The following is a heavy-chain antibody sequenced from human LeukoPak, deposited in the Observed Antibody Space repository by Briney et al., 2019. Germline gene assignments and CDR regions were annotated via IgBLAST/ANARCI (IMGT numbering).Heavy chain of an antibody. CDR2: INPNSGGT. V-gene: IGHV1-2*02. Sequence: GASVKVSCKASGYTFTGYYMHWVRQAPGQGLEWMGWINPNSGGTNYAQKFQGRVTMTRDTSISTAYMELSRLRSDDTAEYYCARGPGYQLLVYCYYYMDVWGKGTTVTVSS. CDR3: ARGPGYQLLVYCYYYMDV. J-gene: IGHJ6*03. CDR1: GYTFTGYY. D-gene: IGHD2-2*01.